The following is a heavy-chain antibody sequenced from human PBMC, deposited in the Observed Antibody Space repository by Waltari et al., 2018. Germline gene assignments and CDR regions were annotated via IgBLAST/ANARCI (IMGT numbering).Heavy chain of an antibody. CDR1: GYTFTGYY. D-gene: IGHD6-19*01. CDR2: MNPNRGGT. V-gene: IGHV1-2*02. J-gene: IGHJ1*01. Sequence: QVQLVQSGAEVKKPGASVKVSCKASGYTFTGYYIHWVRPAPGQGLGWMGWMNPNRGGTNYEPKFQGRVTRTRDTSISTAYMELSRLRSDDTAVYYCARAEEQWLVQYFQHWGQGTLVTVSS. CDR3: ARAEEQWLVQYFQH.